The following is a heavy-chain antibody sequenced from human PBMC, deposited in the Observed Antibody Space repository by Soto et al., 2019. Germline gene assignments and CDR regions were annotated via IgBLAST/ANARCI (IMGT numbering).Heavy chain of an antibody. J-gene: IGHJ2*01. CDR1: GGTFSSYA. CDR2: IIPVYGAT. Sequence: QVQLVQSGAEVKKPGSSVKVSCKASGGTFSSYAISWVRQAPGQGLEWMGGIIPVYGATNSAQKFRGRVTMSADKSTATAYMELSSLTSEGTAVYYGARDWVGGGWNFDLWGRVNLVTVAS. D-gene: IGHD3-16*01. CDR3: ARDWVGGGWNFDL. V-gene: IGHV1-69*06.